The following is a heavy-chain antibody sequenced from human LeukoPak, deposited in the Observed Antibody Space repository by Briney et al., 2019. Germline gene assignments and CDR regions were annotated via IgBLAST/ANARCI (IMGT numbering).Heavy chain of an antibody. CDR1: GYTFTSYG. D-gene: IGHD6-13*01. CDR2: ISAYNGNT. J-gene: IGHJ4*02. V-gene: IGHV1-18*01. Sequence: ASVKVSCKASGYTFTSYGISWVRQAPGQGLEWMGWISAYNGNTNYAQKLQGRVTMTRDTSISTAYMELSRLRSDDTAVYYCARAQRYSSNRIEYDYWGQGTLVTVSS. CDR3: ARAQRYSSNRIEYDY.